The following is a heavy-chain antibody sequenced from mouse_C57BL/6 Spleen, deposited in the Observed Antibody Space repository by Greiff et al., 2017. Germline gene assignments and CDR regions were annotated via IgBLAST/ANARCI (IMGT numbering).Heavy chain of an antibody. D-gene: IGHD4-1*01. V-gene: IGHV1-42*01. J-gene: IGHJ2*01. Sequence: EVQLQQSGPELVKPGASVKISCKASGYSFTGYYMNWVKQSPEKSLEWIGEINPSTGGTTYNQKFKAKATLTVDKSSSTAYMQLKSLTSEDSAVYYCARALSGKGFDYWGQGTTLTVSS. CDR3: ARALSGKGFDY. CDR1: GYSFTGYY. CDR2: INPSTGGT.